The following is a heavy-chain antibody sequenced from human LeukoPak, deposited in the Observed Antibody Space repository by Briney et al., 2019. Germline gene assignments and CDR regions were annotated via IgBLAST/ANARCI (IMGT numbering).Heavy chain of an antibody. CDR3: ARGMAVAGYYYYGMDV. CDR2: ISAYNGNT. J-gene: IGHJ6*02. Sequence: ASVKVSCKASGYTFTSYGISWVRQAPGQGLEWMGWISAYNGNTNYAQKLQGRVTMTTDTSTSTAYMELRSLRSDDTAVYYCARGMAVAGYYYYGMDVWGQGTTVTVSS. V-gene: IGHV1-18*01. D-gene: IGHD6-19*01. CDR1: GYTFTSYG.